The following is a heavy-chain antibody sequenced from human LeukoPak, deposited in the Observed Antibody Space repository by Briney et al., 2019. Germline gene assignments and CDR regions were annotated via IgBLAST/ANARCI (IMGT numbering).Heavy chain of an antibody. D-gene: IGHD6-13*01. Sequence: ASVKVSCKTSGYTFTGHYMHWVRQAPGQGLEWIGWINPNSGGTNYAQKFQGRVTMTRDTSISTAYMWLSRLRSDDTAVYYCASISSSSWEGQPSYYYGMDVWGQGTTVTVSS. CDR1: GYTFTGHY. V-gene: IGHV1-2*02. CDR2: INPNSGGT. CDR3: ASISSSSWEGQPSYYYGMDV. J-gene: IGHJ6*02.